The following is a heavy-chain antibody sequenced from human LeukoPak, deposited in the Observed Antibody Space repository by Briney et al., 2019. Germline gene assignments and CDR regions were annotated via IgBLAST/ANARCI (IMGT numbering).Heavy chain of an antibody. Sequence: PGGSLRLSCAASGFTFSSYWMTWVRQAPGKGLEGVANIEQDGSEKYYVDSVKGRFTISRDNAKNSLYLQMNSLRAEDTAVYYCARDGHLWFGGGYWGQGTLVTVSS. CDR1: GFTFSSYW. D-gene: IGHD3-10*01. J-gene: IGHJ4*02. CDR2: IEQDGSEK. CDR3: ARDGHLWFGGGY. V-gene: IGHV3-7*01.